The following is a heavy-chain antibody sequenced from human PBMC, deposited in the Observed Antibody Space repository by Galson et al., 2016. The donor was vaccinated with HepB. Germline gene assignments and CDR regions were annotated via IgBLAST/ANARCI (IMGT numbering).Heavy chain of an antibody. CDR1: GFTFSSYW. V-gene: IGHV3-7*03. Sequence: SLRLSCAASGFTFSSYWMSWVRQAPGKGLEWVANIKQDGSEKYYVDSVKGRCTISRDNAKNSLYLQMNSLRAEDTAVYYCARGMGVVLRVIADLFDYWGQGTLVTVSS. D-gene: IGHD3-16*02. CDR3: ARGMGVVLRVIADLFDY. J-gene: IGHJ4*02. CDR2: IKQDGSEK.